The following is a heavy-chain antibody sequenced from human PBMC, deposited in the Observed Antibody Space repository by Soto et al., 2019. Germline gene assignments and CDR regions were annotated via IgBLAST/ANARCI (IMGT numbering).Heavy chain of an antibody. V-gene: IGHV4-4*07. Sequence: LFLTCTVSGASISGYYWSWIRKFAGKGLEWIGRIYASGTTDYNPSLKSRVMLSVDTSKKQFSLKLRSVTAADTAVYYCVRDRTKTLRDWFDPWGQGISVTVSS. CDR3: VRDRTKTLRDWFDP. CDR2: IYASGTT. CDR1: GASISGYY. J-gene: IGHJ5*02. D-gene: IGHD1-1*01.